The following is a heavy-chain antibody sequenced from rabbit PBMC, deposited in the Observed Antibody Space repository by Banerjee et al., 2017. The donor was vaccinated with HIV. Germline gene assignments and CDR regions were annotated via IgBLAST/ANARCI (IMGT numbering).Heavy chain of an antibody. CDR3: VREVAARFSL. CDR2: IYISSGVT. D-gene: IGHD4-1*01. Sequence: QEQLEESGGDLVKPEGSLTLTCKASGFDLNSYYYMSWVRQAPGKGLEWIGCIYISSGVTYYATWVNGRFTISRDNARNTLFLQLNSLTAADTATYFCVREVAARFSLWGPGTLVTVS. V-gene: IGHV1S43*01. CDR1: GFDLNSYYY. J-gene: IGHJ4*01.